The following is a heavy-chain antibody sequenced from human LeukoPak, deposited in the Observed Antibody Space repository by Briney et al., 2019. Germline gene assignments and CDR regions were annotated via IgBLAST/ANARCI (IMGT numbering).Heavy chain of an antibody. CDR2: IIPIFDTT. J-gene: IGHJ4*02. D-gene: IGHD2-2*01. Sequence: ASVTVSCKGSGGTFSTYPTSWVRQAPGRGLEWMGGIIPIFDTTNYAQKFQDRATITADESTSTVYMELRSLRSEDTAIYYCARGRLGYCRTTSCYTFDHWGQGTLVTVSS. CDR3: ARGRLGYCRTTSCYTFDH. V-gene: IGHV1-69*13. CDR1: GGTFSTYP.